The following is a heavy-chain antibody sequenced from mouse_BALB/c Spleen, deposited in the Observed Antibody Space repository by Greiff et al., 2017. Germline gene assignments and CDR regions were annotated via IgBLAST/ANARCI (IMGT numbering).Heavy chain of an antibody. V-gene: IGHV5-9-4*01. CDR1: GFTFSSYA. CDR3: ARAYGYDGAWFAY. CDR2: ISSGGSYT. J-gene: IGHJ3*01. Sequence: EVMLVESGGGLVKPGGSLKLSCAASGFTFSSYAMSWVRQSPEKRLEWVAEISSGGSYTYYPDTVTGRFTISRDNAKNTLYLEMSSLRSEDTAMYYCARAYGYDGAWFAYWGQGTLVTVSA. D-gene: IGHD2-2*01.